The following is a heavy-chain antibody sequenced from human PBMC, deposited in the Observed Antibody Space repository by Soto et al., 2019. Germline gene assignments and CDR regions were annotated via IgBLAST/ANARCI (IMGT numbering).Heavy chain of an antibody. Sequence: ASVKVSCKASGYTFTGYYMHWVRQAPGQGLEWMGWINPNSGGTNYAQKFQGWVTMTRDTSISTAYMELSRLRSDDTAVYYCARGNLSLGATRGVFDYWGQGTLVTVSS. CDR2: INPNSGGT. J-gene: IGHJ4*02. CDR3: ARGNLSLGATRGVFDY. V-gene: IGHV1-2*04. CDR1: GYTFTGYY. D-gene: IGHD1-26*01.